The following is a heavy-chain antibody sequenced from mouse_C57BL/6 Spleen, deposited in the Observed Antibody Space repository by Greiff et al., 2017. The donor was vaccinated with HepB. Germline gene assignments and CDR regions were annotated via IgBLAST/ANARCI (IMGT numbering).Heavy chain of an antibody. CDR3: ARPGDYDENYFDY. Sequence: DVKLVESGGGLVKPGGSLKLSCAASGFTFSDYGMHWVRQAPEKGLEWVAYISSGSSTIYYADTVKGRFTISRDNAKNTLFLQMTSLRSEDTAMYYCARPGDYDENYFDYWGQGTTLTVSS. CDR1: GFTFSDYG. V-gene: IGHV5-17*01. D-gene: IGHD2-4*01. J-gene: IGHJ2*01. CDR2: ISSGSSTI.